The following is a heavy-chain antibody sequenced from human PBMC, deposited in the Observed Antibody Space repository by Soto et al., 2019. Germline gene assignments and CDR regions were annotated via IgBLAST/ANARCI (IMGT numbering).Heavy chain of an antibody. CDR2: IVVGSGNT. D-gene: IGHD3-22*01. V-gene: IGHV1-58*01. J-gene: IGHJ4*02. CDR1: GFTFISSA. CDR3: AAKRGSGYHFDY. Sequence: SVKVSCKASGFTFISSAVQWVRQARGQRLEWIGWIVVGSGNTNYAQKFQERVTITRDMSTSTAYMELSSLRSEDTAVYYCAAKRGSGYHFDYWGQGTLVTVSS.